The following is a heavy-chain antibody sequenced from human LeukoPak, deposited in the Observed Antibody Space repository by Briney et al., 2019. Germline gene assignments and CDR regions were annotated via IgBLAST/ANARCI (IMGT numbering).Heavy chain of an antibody. Sequence: GGSLRLSCAASGFTFSSYGMSWVRQAPGKGLEWVSAISGSGGSTYYADSVKGRFTISRDNSKNTLYLQMNSLRAEDTVVYYWAKVLHSGYSRDAFGIWGQGTMVTVSS. J-gene: IGHJ3*02. CDR1: GFTFSSYG. CDR3: AKVLHSGYSRDAFGI. V-gene: IGHV3-23*01. D-gene: IGHD3-22*01. CDR2: ISGSGGST.